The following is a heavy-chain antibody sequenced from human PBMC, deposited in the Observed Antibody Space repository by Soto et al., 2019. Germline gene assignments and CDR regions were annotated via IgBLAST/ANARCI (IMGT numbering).Heavy chain of an antibody. V-gene: IGHV3-48*03. CDR1: GFTFSSYE. J-gene: IGHJ6*02. Sequence: EVQLVESGGGLVQPGGSLRLSCAASGFTFSSYEMNWVRQAPGKGLEWVSYISSSGSTIYYADSVKGRFTISRDNANNSLDPPRNGLRAEDTAVYYCARDDYADHDALYYYGMDVWGQGTTVTVSS. CDR3: ARDDYADHDALYYYGMDV. CDR2: ISSSGSTI. D-gene: IGHD4-17*01.